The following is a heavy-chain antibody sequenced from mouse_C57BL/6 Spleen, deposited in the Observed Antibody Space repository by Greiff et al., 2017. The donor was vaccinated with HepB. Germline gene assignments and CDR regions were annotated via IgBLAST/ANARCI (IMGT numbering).Heavy chain of an antibody. Sequence: VQLKESGGGLVKPGGSLKLSCAASGFTFSSYAMSWVRQTPEKRLEWVATISDGGSYTYYPDNVKGRFTISRDNAKNNLYLQMSHLKSEDTAMYYCAREGYDYDPYYFDYWGQGTTLTVSS. CDR1: GFTFSSYA. CDR2: ISDGGSYT. J-gene: IGHJ2*01. CDR3: AREGYDYDPYYFDY. V-gene: IGHV5-4*01. D-gene: IGHD2-4*01.